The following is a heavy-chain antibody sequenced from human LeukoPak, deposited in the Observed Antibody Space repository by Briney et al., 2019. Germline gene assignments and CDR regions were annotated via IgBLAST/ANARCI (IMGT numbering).Heavy chain of an antibody. CDR1: GCSISSSSYY. CDR3: ARDAHVVVVAATLNWFDP. D-gene: IGHD2-15*01. Sequence: SETLSLTCTVSGCSISSSSYYWGWIRQPPGKGLEWIGSIYYSRSTYYNPSRKSRVTISVDTSRNQFSLKLSSVTAADTAVYYCARDAHVVVVAATLNWFDPWGQGTLVTVSS. CDR2: IYYSRST. V-gene: IGHV4-39*07. J-gene: IGHJ5*02.